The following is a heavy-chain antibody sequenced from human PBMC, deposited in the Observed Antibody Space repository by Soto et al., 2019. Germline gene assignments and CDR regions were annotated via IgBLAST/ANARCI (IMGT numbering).Heavy chain of an antibody. Sequence: HPVGSLRLSCAASGFIFSGYAMHWVRQAPGKGLEWVAVIWYDGSNKYYADSVEGRFTISRDNSKRKLHLQMNSLRAEDTAVYYCARDRGDGYNFGPLDYWGQGSLVTVSS. D-gene: IGHD1-1*01. CDR2: IWYDGSNK. J-gene: IGHJ4*02. CDR1: GFIFSGYA. V-gene: IGHV3-33*01. CDR3: ARDRGDGYNFGPLDY.